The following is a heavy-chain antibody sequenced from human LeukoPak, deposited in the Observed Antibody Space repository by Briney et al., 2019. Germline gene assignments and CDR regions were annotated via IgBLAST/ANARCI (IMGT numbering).Heavy chain of an antibody. CDR3: ARDWVYKIDY. Sequence: GGSLRLSCETAGFTFSSYVMHWVRRTPGKGLVWVSRISHDGIISYADSVKGRFTISRDNAKDTLILQMNSLRVEDTAVYYCARDWVYKIDYWGRGTLVTVSS. V-gene: IGHV3-74*01. CDR2: ISHDGII. J-gene: IGHJ4*02. CDR1: GFTFSSYV. D-gene: IGHD5-24*01.